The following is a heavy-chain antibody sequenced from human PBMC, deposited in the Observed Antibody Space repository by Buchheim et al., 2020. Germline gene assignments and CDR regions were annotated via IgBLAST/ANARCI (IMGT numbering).Heavy chain of an antibody. J-gene: IGHJ5*02. CDR1: GGSISSGSYY. V-gene: IGHV4-61*02. CDR2: IYTSGST. Sequence: QVQLQESGPGLVKPSQTLSLTCTVSGGSISSGSYYWSWIRQPAGKGLEWIGRIYTSGSTNYNPSLKSRVTISVDPPKNQFSLKLSSVTAADTAVYYCARETEDIVLMVYANWFDPWGQRTL. D-gene: IGHD2-8*01. CDR3: ARETEDIVLMVYANWFDP.